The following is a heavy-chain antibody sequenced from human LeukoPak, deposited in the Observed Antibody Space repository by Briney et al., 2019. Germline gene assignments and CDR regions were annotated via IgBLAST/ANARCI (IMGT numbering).Heavy chain of an antibody. CDR2: ISYDRNNK. J-gene: IGHJ4*02. Sequence: GRSLRLSCAASGFTFSSYAMHWVRQAPGKGLEGVAVISYDRNNKYYADSVKGRFTISRDNSKNTLYLQMNSRRAEDRALYYCGRGDYYDRSGYLDSRGRGTLVSVPS. D-gene: IGHD3-22*01. V-gene: IGHV3-30*04. CDR1: GFTFSSYA. CDR3: GRGDYYDRSGYLDS.